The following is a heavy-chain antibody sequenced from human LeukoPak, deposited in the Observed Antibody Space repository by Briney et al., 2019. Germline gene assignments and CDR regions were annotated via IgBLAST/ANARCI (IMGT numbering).Heavy chain of an antibody. CDR3: ARGGGCSGGSCYSHSDY. Sequence: PSEALSLTCTVSGGSISSYYWSWIRQPPGKGLEWIGYIYYSGSTKYNPSLKSRVTISVDTSKNQFSLKLSSVTAADTAVYYCARGGGCSGGSCYSHSDYWGQGTLVTVSS. CDR2: IYYSGST. J-gene: IGHJ4*02. CDR1: GGSISSYY. D-gene: IGHD2-15*01. V-gene: IGHV4-59*01.